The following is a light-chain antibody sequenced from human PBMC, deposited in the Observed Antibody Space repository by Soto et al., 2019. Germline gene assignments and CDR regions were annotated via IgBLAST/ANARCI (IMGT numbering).Light chain of an antibody. CDR1: QTVDSRY. Sequence: EIMRTQSPDTLSVSPGESATLSWRASQTVDSRYLAWYQQKRGQATTLIIYATSSRANGVPDRFSGSGSGTDFTLTFGSLQSEDFGTYYCQQYNDWFSITFGQGTRLEIK. CDR2: ATS. CDR3: QQYNDWFSIT. J-gene: IGKJ5*01. V-gene: IGKV3D-15*01.